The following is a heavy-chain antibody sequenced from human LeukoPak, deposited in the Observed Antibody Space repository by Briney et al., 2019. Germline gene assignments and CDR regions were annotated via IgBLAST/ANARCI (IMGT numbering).Heavy chain of an antibody. CDR1: GFTFSSYA. Sequence: PGGSLRLSCAASGFTFSSYAMSLVRQAPGKGLEWVSAISGSGGSTYYADSVKGRFTISRDNSKNTLYLQMNSLRAEDTAVYYCTKAYDNSGYYLLRPFHYWGQGTLVTVSS. J-gene: IGHJ4*02. CDR2: ISGSGGST. D-gene: IGHD3-22*01. CDR3: TKAYDNSGYYLLRPFHY. V-gene: IGHV3-23*01.